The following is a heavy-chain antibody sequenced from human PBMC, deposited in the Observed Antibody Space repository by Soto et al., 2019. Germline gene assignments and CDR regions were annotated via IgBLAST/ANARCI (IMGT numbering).Heavy chain of an antibody. CDR2: ISSGGST. J-gene: IGHJ4*02. D-gene: IGHD5-18*01. CDR1: GFTVSSNY. Sequence: EVQLVETGGGLIQPGGSLRLSCAASGFTVSSNYMSWVRQAPGKGLEWVSVISSGGSTYYADSVKGRFTISRDNSKNTLYLQMNSLRAEDTAVYYCARATKRGYSYGLYSFAYWGQGPWSPSPQ. V-gene: IGHV3-53*02. CDR3: ARATKRGYSYGLYSFAY.